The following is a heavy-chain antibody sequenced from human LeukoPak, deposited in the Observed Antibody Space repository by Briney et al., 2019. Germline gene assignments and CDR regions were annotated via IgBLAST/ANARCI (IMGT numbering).Heavy chain of an antibody. CDR1: GYTFTSYY. CDR2: IIPIFGTA. V-gene: IGHV1-69*13. D-gene: IGHD1-26*01. CDR3: ARGGAGRWELNFDY. Sequence: SVKASCKASGYTFTSYYMHWVRQAPGQGLEWMGGIIPIFGTANYAQKFQGRVTITADESTSTAYMELSSLRSEDTAVYYCARGGAGRWELNFDYWGQGTLVTVSS. J-gene: IGHJ4*02.